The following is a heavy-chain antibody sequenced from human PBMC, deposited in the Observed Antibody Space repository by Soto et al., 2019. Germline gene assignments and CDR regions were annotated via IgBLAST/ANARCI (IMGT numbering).Heavy chain of an antibody. Sequence: ASVKVSCKASGYTFTGYFMHWVRQAPGQGLEWMGWINPYSGGADYTQSFQGRVTMTRDTSISTVYMELSRLRFDDTAVYYCARVIRGAYYNSPLDTWGQGTVVTVSS. V-gene: IGHV1-2*02. CDR2: INPYSGGA. J-gene: IGHJ5*02. CDR1: GYTFTGYF. CDR3: ARVIRGAYYNSPLDT. D-gene: IGHD3-10*01.